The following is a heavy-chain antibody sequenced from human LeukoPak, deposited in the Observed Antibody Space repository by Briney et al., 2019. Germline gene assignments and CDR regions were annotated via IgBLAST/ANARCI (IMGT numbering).Heavy chain of an antibody. J-gene: IGHJ3*02. Sequence: PSQTLSLTCTVSGGSISSGDYYWSWIRQPPAKGLEWIGYIYYSGSTYYNPSLKSRVTISVDTSKNQFSLKLSSVTAADTAVYYCARVVPSAAAGPDAFDIWGQGTMVTVSS. CDR2: IYYSGST. CDR3: ARVVPSAAAGPDAFDI. D-gene: IGHD6-13*01. V-gene: IGHV4-30-4*01. CDR1: GGSISSGDYY.